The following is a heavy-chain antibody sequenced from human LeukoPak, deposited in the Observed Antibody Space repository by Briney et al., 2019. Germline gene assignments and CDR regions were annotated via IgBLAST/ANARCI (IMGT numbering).Heavy chain of an antibody. D-gene: IGHD5-12*01. CDR1: GGSISSGSYY. V-gene: IGHV4-61*02. J-gene: IGHJ3*02. CDR2: IYTSGST. Sequence: SETLSLTCTVSGGSISSGSYYWSWIRQPAGKGLEWIGRIYTSGSTNYNPSLKSRVTISVDTSKNQFSLKLSSVTAADTAVYYCARDGSGYESLADAFDIWGQGTMVTVSS. CDR3: ARDGSGYESLADAFDI.